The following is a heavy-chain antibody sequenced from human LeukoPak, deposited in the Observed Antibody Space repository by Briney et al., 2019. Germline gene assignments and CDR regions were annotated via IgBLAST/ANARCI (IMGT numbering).Heavy chain of an antibody. CDR3: ARGSTMVSDY. CDR2: INSDGSST. D-gene: IGHD3-10*01. Sequence: GGSLRLSCAASGFTFSSYWMHWVRQAPGKGLVWVSRINSDGSSTSYADSVKGRFTISRDNAKKSLYLQMNSLRAEDTALYYCARGSTMVSDYWGQGTLVTVSS. V-gene: IGHV3-74*01. J-gene: IGHJ4*02. CDR1: GFTFSSYW.